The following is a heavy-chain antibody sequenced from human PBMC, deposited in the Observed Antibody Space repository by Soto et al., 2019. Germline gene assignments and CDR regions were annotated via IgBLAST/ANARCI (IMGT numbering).Heavy chain of an antibody. CDR3: ARPEYSSSSYGMDV. J-gene: IGHJ6*02. Sequence: WGSLRLSCAASGFTFSSYSMNWVRQAPGKGLEWVSYISSSSSTIYYADSVKGRFTISRDNAKDSLYLQMNSLRDEDTAVYYCARPEYSSSSYGMDVWGQGTTVTVSS. D-gene: IGHD6-6*01. CDR2: ISSSSSTI. CDR1: GFTFSSYS. V-gene: IGHV3-48*02.